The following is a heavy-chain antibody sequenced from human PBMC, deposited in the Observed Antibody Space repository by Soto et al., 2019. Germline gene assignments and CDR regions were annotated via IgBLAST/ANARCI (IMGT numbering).Heavy chain of an antibody. CDR3: ARVGSSGPFDY. D-gene: IGHD3-22*01. CDR1: GGSISSYY. Sequence: QVQLQESGPGLVKPSETLSLTCTVSGGSISSYYWSGIRQPPGQGLEWIGYIDYTGSTKYNPSLKSRVTISVDTSKNQFSLKLSSVTAADTAVYYCARVGSSGPFDYWGQGTLVTLSS. CDR2: IDYTGST. J-gene: IGHJ4*02. V-gene: IGHV4-59*01.